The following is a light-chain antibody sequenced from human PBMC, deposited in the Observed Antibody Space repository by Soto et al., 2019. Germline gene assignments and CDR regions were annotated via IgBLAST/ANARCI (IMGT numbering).Light chain of an antibody. J-gene: IGLJ2*01. CDR2: DVT. CDR3: SSHTFGSIVV. CDR1: SSYIGAYNY. Sequence: QSVLTQPASVSGSPGQSITISCTTTSSYIGAYNYVSWYQQHTGKAPKLIIYDVTSRPSGVSNRFSGSKSGNTASLNISGLQAEDEADYFCSSHTFGSIVVFSGGTKLTVL. V-gene: IGLV2-14*03.